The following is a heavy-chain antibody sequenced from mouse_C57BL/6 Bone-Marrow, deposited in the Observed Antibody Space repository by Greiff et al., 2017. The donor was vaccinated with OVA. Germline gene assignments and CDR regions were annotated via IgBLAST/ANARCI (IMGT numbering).Heavy chain of an antibody. CDR2: IHPNSGST. J-gene: IGHJ4*01. CDR1: GYTFTSYW. D-gene: IGHD2-1*01. V-gene: IGHV1-64*01. CDR3: TSGGIYYGNYDFFYAMDY. Sequence: QVQLQQPGAELVKPGASVKLSCKASGYTFTSYWMHWVKQRPGQGLEWIGMIHPNSGSTNYNEKFKSKATLTVDKSSSTAYLQLSSLTSEDSAVYYCTSGGIYYGNYDFFYAMDYWGQGTSVTVSS.